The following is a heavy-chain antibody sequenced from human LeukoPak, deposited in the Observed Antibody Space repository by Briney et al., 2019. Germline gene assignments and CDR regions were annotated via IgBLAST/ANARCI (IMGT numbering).Heavy chain of an antibody. CDR3: ARATPYYDFWSGHGGFDY. J-gene: IGHJ4*02. CDR1: GFTFSSYA. CDR2: IIPIFGTA. Sequence: GGSLRLSCAASGFTFSSYAMSWVRQAPGQGLEWMGGIIPIFGTANYAQKFQGRVTITTDESTSTAYMELSSLRSEDTAVYYCARATPYYDFWSGHGGFDYWGQGTLVTVSS. V-gene: IGHV1-69*05. D-gene: IGHD3-3*01.